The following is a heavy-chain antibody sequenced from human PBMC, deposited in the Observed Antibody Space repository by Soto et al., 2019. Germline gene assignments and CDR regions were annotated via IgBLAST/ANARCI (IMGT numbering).Heavy chain of an antibody. Sequence: GASVKVSCKASGYTFTGYYMHWVRQAPGQGLEWMGIINPSGGSTSYAQEFQGRVTMTRDTSTSTVYMELSSLRSEDTAVYYCARVAGVATIFSYFDYWGQGTLVTVSS. CDR2: INPSGGST. J-gene: IGHJ4*02. CDR1: GYTFTGYY. D-gene: IGHD5-12*01. V-gene: IGHV1-46*01. CDR3: ARVAGVATIFSYFDY.